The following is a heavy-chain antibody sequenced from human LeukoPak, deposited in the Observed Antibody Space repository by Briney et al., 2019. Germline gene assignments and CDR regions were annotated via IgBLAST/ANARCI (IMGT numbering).Heavy chain of an antibody. Sequence: GGSLRLSCEASGFTFSHYAMHWVRQAPGKGLEWVAGIWSDATNRYYADSVKGRFTIYRDDSQKRVFLQMNSLRAEDTAVYYCARDAQRGFDYSNSLQYWGQGALVTVAS. CDR3: ARDAQRGFDYSNSLQY. CDR2: IWSDATNR. CDR1: GFTFSHYA. J-gene: IGHJ4*02. D-gene: IGHD4-11*01. V-gene: IGHV3-33*08.